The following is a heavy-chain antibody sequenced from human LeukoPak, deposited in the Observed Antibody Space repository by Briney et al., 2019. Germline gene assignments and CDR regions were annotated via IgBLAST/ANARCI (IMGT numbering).Heavy chain of an antibody. Sequence: SGGSLRLSCAASGFTFDDYIMHWVRQAPGKGLEWVSLISWDGGSTYYADSVKGRFTISRDNSKNSQYLQMNSLRTEDTALYYCAKGAVAGPPYYYYYMDVWGKGTTVTISS. J-gene: IGHJ6*03. CDR2: ISWDGGST. V-gene: IGHV3-43*01. CDR1: GFTFDDYI. D-gene: IGHD6-19*01. CDR3: AKGAVAGPPYYYYYMDV.